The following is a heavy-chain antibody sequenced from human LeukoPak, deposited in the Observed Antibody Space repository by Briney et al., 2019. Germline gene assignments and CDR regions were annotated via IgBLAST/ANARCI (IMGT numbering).Heavy chain of an antibody. CDR3: ARDQGGPRDY. V-gene: IGHV4-59*01. J-gene: IGHJ4*02. D-gene: IGHD3-16*01. CDR1: GDSISIYY. Sequence: PSETLSLTCTVSGDSISIYYWSWIRQPPGKGLEWIGYIYYSGSTDYNPSLKSRVTISVDPSKSQFSLKLSSVTAADTAVYYCARDQGGPRDYWGQGTLVTVSS. CDR2: IYYSGST.